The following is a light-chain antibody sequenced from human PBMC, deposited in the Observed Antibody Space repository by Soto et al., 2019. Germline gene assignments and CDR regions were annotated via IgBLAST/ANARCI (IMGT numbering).Light chain of an antibody. CDR3: QQRDNWPFT. Sequence: GDTVTITCQASQDISNYLNWYQQRPGKAPQLMISDASDLERGVPSRFSGGGSGTDFTFSISGLQPEDIAVYYCQQRDNWPFTFGPGTTVDIK. CDR2: DAS. CDR1: QDISNY. J-gene: IGKJ3*01. V-gene: IGKV1-33*01.